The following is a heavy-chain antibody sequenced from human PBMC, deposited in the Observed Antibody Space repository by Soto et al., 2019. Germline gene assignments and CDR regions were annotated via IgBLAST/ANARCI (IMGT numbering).Heavy chain of an antibody. CDR2: ISYDGSNK. CDR3: ARDLRTGSYLFDY. V-gene: IGHV3-30-3*01. CDR1: GFTFSSYA. Sequence: QVQLVESGGGVVQPGRSLRLSCAASGFTFSSYAMHWVRQAPGKGLEWVAVISYDGSNKYYADSVKGRFTISRDNSKNALYLQMNSLRAEDTAVYYCARDLRTGSYLFDYWGQGTLVTVSS. D-gene: IGHD1-26*01. J-gene: IGHJ4*02.